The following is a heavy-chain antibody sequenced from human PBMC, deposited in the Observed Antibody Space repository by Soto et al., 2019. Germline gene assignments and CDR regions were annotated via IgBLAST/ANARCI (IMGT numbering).Heavy chain of an antibody. V-gene: IGHV1-46*01. CDR2: INPSGGST. D-gene: IGHD6-19*01. CDR3: ARATRQWLVPYYYYGMDV. Sequence: VASVKVSCKASEYTFTSYYMHWVRQAPGQGLEWMGIINPSGGSTSYAQKFQGRVTMTRDTSTSTVYMELSSLRSEDTAVYYCARATRQWLVPYYYYGMDVWGQGTTVTVSS. CDR1: EYTFTSYY. J-gene: IGHJ6*02.